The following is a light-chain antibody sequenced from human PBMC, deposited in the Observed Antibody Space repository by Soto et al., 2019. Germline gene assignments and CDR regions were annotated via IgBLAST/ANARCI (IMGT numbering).Light chain of an antibody. CDR2: KAS. V-gene: IGKV1-5*03. J-gene: IGKJ5*01. Sequence: DIQMTQSPSTLSASVGDRVIITCRASQTISSWLAWYQQKPGKAPKLLIYKASTLKSGVPSRFSGSGSGTDFTHTISSLQPEDFATYYCQQSYSTPPITFGQGTRLEIK. CDR1: QTISSW. CDR3: QQSYSTPPIT.